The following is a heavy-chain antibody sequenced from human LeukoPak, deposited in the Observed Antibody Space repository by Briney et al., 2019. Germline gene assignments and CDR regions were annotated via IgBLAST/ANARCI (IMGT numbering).Heavy chain of an antibody. D-gene: IGHD2-2*02. Sequence: ASVKVSCKASGYTFTSYGISRVRQAPGQGLEWMGWISAYNGNTNYAQKLQGRVTMTTDTSTSTAYMELRSLGSDDTAVYYCARVGYCSSTSCYTVDYWGQGTLVTVSS. V-gene: IGHV1-18*01. CDR3: ARVGYCSSTSCYTVDY. CDR1: GYTFTSYG. J-gene: IGHJ4*02. CDR2: ISAYNGNT.